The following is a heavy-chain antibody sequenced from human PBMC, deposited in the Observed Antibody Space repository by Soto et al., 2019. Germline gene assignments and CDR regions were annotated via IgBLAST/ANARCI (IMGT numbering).Heavy chain of an antibody. CDR3: ARVRDFWSGYYGYYYYYGMDV. CDR2: INHSGST. V-gene: IGHV4-34*01. CDR1: GGSFSGYY. D-gene: IGHD3-3*01. Sequence: KTSETLSLTCAVYGGSFSGYYWSWIRQPPGKGLEWIGEINHSGSTNYNPSLKSRVTISVDTSKNQFSLKLSSVTAADTAVYYCARVRDFWSGYYGYYYYYGMDVWGQGTTVTVSS. J-gene: IGHJ6*02.